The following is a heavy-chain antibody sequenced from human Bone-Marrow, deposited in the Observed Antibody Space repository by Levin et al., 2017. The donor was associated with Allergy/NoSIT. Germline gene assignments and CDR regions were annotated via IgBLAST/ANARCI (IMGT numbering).Heavy chain of an antibody. Sequence: PSETLSLTCAVYGGSFSGYYWSWIRQPPGKGLEWIGEINHSGSTNYNPSLKSRVTISVDTSKNQFSLKLSSVTAADTAVYYCARGGRKGDYWGQGTLVTVSS. D-gene: IGHD1-26*01. CDR2: INHSGST. J-gene: IGHJ4*02. V-gene: IGHV4-34*01. CDR3: ARGGRKGDY. CDR1: GGSFSGYY.